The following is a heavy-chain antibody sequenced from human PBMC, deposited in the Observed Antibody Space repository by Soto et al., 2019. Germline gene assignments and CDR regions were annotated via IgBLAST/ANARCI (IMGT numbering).Heavy chain of an antibody. CDR3: ARMYVNIVATIWRRTPDAFDI. Sequence: PGGSLRLSCAASGFTFSSYWMSWVRQAPGKGLEWVANIKQDGSEKYYVDSVKGRFTISRDNAKNSLYLQMNSLRAEDTAVYYCARMYVNIVATIWRRTPDAFDIWGQGTMVTVSS. CDR1: GFTFSSYW. D-gene: IGHD5-12*01. CDR2: IKQDGSEK. J-gene: IGHJ3*02. V-gene: IGHV3-7*01.